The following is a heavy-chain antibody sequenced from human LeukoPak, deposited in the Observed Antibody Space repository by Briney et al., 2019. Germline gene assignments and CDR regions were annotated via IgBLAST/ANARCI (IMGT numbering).Heavy chain of an antibody. CDR2: ISAYNGNT. D-gene: IGHD3-22*01. CDR1: VYTFTSYC. J-gene: IGHJ4*02. CDR3: ARDLMYYYDSVSYHFDY. V-gene: IGHV1-18*01. Sequence: ASVKVLCKSSVYTFTSYCISGVRQPPAQGLEWMGWISAYNGNTNYAQNFQGRLTMTTDTSTSTAYMELTGLRSDGTAVYYCARDLMYYYDSVSYHFDYWGQGTLVTVSS.